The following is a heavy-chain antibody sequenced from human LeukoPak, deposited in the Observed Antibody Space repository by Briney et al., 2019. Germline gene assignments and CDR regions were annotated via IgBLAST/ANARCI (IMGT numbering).Heavy chain of an antibody. J-gene: IGHJ6*03. Sequence: PTASVKVSCKASGYTFTSYYMHWVRQAPGQGLEWMGIINPSGGSTSYAQKFQGRVTMTRDMSTSTVYMELSSLRSEDTAVYYCARDVGYSSPCYYYMDVWGKGTTVTVSS. CDR1: GYTFTSYY. CDR3: ARDVGYSSPCYYYMDV. CDR2: INPSGGST. D-gene: IGHD6-13*01. V-gene: IGHV1-46*01.